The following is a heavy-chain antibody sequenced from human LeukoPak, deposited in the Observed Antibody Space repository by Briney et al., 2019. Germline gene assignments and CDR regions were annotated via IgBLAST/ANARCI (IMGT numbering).Heavy chain of an antibody. D-gene: IGHD2-15*01. J-gene: IGHJ4*02. V-gene: IGHV3-30-3*01. CDR2: ISYDRSNK. CDR3: AARIETPGLC. CDR1: GFTFSSYA. Sequence: GGSLRLSCAASGFTFSSYAMHWVRQAPGKGLEWVAVISYDRSNKYYAESVKGRFTISRDNSKNTLYLQMNILRPEDTAVYYCAARIETPGLCRVQGRLVTVSS.